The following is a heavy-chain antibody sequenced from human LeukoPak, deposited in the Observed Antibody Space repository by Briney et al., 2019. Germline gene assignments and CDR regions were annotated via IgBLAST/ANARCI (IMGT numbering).Heavy chain of an antibody. CDR2: ISGSGGST. J-gene: IGHJ4*02. Sequence: GGSLRLSCAASGFTFSSYAMSWVRQAPGKGLERVSAISGSGGSTYYADSVKGRFTISRDNSKNTLYLQMNSLRAEDTAVYYYAKGSSWKPIEYWGQGTLVTVSS. CDR3: AKGSSWKPIEY. D-gene: IGHD1-1*01. V-gene: IGHV3-23*01. CDR1: GFTFSSYA.